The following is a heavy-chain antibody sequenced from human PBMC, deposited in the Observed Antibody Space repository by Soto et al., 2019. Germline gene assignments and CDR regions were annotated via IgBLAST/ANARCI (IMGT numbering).Heavy chain of an antibody. D-gene: IGHD1-26*01. CDR1: GFTFSSYG. CDR3: AKRGGRSPPHYYYYYGMDV. Sequence: QVQLVESGGGVVQPGRSLRLSCAASGFTFSSYGMHWVRQAPGKGLEWVAVISYDGSNKYYADSVKGRFTISRDNSKNTLYLQMNSLRADDTAVYYCAKRGGRSPPHYYYYYGMDVWGQGTTVTVSS. V-gene: IGHV3-30*18. CDR2: ISYDGSNK. J-gene: IGHJ6*02.